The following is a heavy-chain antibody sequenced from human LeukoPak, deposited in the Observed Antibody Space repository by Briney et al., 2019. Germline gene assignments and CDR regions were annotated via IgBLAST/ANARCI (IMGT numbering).Heavy chain of an antibody. D-gene: IGHD3-10*01. V-gene: IGHV4-4*07. J-gene: IGHJ4*02. CDR2: IYTSGST. CDR1: GGSISSYY. Sequence: SETLSLTCTVSGGSISSYYWSWIRQPAGKGLEWIGRIYTSGSTNYNLSLKSRVTMSVDTSKNQFSLKLSSVTAADTAVYYCASQAAEHYGSGSYYPHFDYWGQGTLVTVSS. CDR3: ASQAAEHYGSGSYYPHFDY.